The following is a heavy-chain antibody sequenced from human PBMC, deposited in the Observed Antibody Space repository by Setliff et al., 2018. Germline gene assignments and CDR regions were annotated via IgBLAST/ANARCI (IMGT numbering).Heavy chain of an antibody. CDR3: ARDVAGGSHATYFDY. J-gene: IGHJ4*02. CDR1: GFIFKNYI. Sequence: PGGSLRLSCAASGFIFKNYIMTWVRQAPGKGLEWVASISGSSSDIYYADSVKGRFSISRDNAKNSLYLQMNSLRAEDTALFYCARDVAGGSHATYFDYWGQGTLVTVSS. V-gene: IGHV3-21*01. D-gene: IGHD1-26*01. CDR2: ISGSSSDI.